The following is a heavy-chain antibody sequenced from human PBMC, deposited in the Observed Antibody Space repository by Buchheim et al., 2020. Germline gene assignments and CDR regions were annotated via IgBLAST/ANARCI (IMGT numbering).Heavy chain of an antibody. V-gene: IGHV4-61*02. CDR2: IYTSGST. CDR3: ARDVPMVRGVNYYYYGMDV. CDR1: GGSISSGSYY. D-gene: IGHD3-10*01. Sequence: QVQLQESGPGLVKPSQTLSLTCTVSGGSISSGSYYCSWIRQPAGKGLEWIGRIYTSGSTNYNPSLKSRVTISVDTSKNQFSLKLSSVTAADTAVYYCARDVPMVRGVNYYYYGMDVWGQGTT. J-gene: IGHJ6*02.